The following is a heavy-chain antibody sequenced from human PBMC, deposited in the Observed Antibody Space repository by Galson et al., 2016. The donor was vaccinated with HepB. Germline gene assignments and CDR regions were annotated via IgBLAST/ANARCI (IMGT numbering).Heavy chain of an antibody. CDR1: GFIFEDYT. J-gene: IGHJ4*02. Sequence: SLRLSCAASGFIFEDYTMHWVRQAPGKGLEWVSLISWDGGIIHYADSVKGRFAISRDNSKNALYLQMDSLRTEDGALCYCAKDYSASWFLDYWGQGTLVTVSS. CDR2: ISWDGGII. V-gene: IGHV3-43*01. D-gene: IGHD2-2*01. CDR3: AKDYSASWFLDY.